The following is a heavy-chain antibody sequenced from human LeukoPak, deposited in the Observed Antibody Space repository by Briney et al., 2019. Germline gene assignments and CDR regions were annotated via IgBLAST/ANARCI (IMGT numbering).Heavy chain of an antibody. CDR3: ARLTTVTPPYAFDI. Sequence: SETLSLTCTVSGGSISSYYWSWIRQPPGKGLEWIGYIYYSGSTNYNPSLKSRVTISVDTSKNQFSLKLSSVTAADTAVYHCARLTTVTPPYAFDIWGQGTMVTVSS. V-gene: IGHV4-59*01. CDR2: IYYSGST. CDR1: GGSISSYY. D-gene: IGHD4-17*01. J-gene: IGHJ3*02.